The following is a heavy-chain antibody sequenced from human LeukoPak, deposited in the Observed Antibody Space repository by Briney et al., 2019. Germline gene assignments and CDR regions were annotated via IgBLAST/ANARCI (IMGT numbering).Heavy chain of an antibody. D-gene: IGHD2-15*01. CDR3: ARDQEGPQGGANSFAY. CDR1: GFTFSTYS. CDR2: ISTSSSYI. J-gene: IGHJ4*02. V-gene: IGHV3-21*01. Sequence: GGSLRLSCAASGFTFSTYSMNWVRQAPGKGLEWVPSISTSSSYIYYADSVKGRFTISRDNAKNSLYLQMNSLRVEDTAVYYCARDQEGPQGGANSFAYWGQGTLVTVSS.